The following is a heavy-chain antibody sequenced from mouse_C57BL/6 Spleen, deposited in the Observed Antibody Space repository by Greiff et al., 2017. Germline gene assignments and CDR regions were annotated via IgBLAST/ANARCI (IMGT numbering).Heavy chain of an antibody. V-gene: IGHV1-52*01. CDR3: ARWGDYEFAY. D-gene: IGHD2-4*01. J-gene: IGHJ3*01. CDR1: GYTFTSYW. CDR2: IDPSDSET. Sequence: VQLQQPGAELVRPGSSVKLSCKASGYTFTSYWMHWVKQRPIQGLEWIGNIDPSDSETHYTQKFKDKATLTVDKSSSTAYMQLSSLTSEDSAVYYCARWGDYEFAYWGQGTLVTVSA.